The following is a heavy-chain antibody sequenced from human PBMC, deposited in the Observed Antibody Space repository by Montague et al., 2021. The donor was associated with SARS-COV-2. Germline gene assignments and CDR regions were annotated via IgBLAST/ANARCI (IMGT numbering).Heavy chain of an antibody. CDR1: GGSISSSSYY. V-gene: IGHV4-39*01. D-gene: IGHD5-12*01. J-gene: IGHJ4*02. Sequence: SETLSLTCTVSGGSISSSSYYWGWIRQPPGKGLEWIGSIYYSGSTYYNPSLKSRVTISVDTTKNQFSLKLSSVTAADTAVYYSARRGYSGYDYHLLVDYWGQGTLVTVSS. CDR3: ARRGYSGYDYHLLVDY. CDR2: IYYSGST.